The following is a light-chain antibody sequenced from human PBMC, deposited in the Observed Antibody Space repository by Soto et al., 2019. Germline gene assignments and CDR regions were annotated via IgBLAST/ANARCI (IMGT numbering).Light chain of an antibody. Sequence: EIVMTQSPATLSLSPGERAALSCRASQSINSELAWYQQKPGQPPRLLIYGASTMATGVPARFTGSESGSEFTLTISGLQSEDCAVYYCQQGHNWPLTFGQGTRLEI. CDR3: QQGHNWPLT. CDR2: GAS. CDR1: QSINSE. V-gene: IGKV3-15*01. J-gene: IGKJ2*01.